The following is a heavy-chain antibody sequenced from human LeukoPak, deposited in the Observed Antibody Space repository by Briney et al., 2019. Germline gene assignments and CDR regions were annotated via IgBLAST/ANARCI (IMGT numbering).Heavy chain of an antibody. CDR3: ARDRTVTKFDY. J-gene: IGHJ4*02. CDR1: GGSISSGSYY. V-gene: IGHV4-61*02. Sequence: PSETLSLTCTVSGGSISSGSYYWSWIRQPAGKGLEWIGRIYTSGSTNYNPSLKSRVAISVDTSKNQFSRKLSSVTAADTAVYYCARDRTVTKFDYWGQGTLVTVSS. CDR2: IYTSGST. D-gene: IGHD4-17*01.